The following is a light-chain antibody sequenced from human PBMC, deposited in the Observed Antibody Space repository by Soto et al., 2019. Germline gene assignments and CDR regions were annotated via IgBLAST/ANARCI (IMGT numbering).Light chain of an antibody. CDR1: ETVGRF. CDR2: DTS. J-gene: IGKJ1*01. V-gene: IGKV3-11*01. Sequence: EVVLTQSPATLSLSPGESATLSCRASETVGRFLAWYQQRPDQAPRLVIYDTSARATGIPARFTGSGSGTDFTLTISSLEPDDFAVYYCQQGGPRPPRTFGQGTKVEIK. CDR3: QQGGPRPPRT.